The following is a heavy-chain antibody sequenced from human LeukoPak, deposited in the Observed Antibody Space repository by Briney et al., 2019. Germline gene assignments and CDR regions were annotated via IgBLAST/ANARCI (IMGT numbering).Heavy chain of an antibody. CDR1: GGSISSYY. V-gene: IGHV4-59*08. D-gene: IGHD2-15*01. CDR2: IYYSGST. J-gene: IGHJ4*02. Sequence: SETLSLTCTVSGGSISSYYWSWIRQPPGKGLEWIGYIYYSGSTNYNPSLKSRVTISVDTSKNQFSLKLTSVTAADTAVYYCARQRCSGGNCYSFYFDYWGQGTLVTVSS. CDR3: ARQRCSGGNCYSFYFDY.